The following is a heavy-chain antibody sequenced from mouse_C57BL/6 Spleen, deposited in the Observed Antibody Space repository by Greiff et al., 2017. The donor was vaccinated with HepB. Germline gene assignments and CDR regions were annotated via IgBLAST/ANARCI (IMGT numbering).Heavy chain of an antibody. Sequence: DVHLVESGGGLVQPKGSLKLSCAASGFSFNTYAMNWVRQAPGKGLEWVARIRSKSNNYATYYADSVKDRFTISRDDSESMLYLQMNNLKTEDTAMYYCVRQVTTGYFDYWGQGTTLTVSS. CDR1: GFSFNTYA. D-gene: IGHD2-2*01. CDR2: IRSKSNNYAT. J-gene: IGHJ2*01. CDR3: VRQVTTGYFDY. V-gene: IGHV10-1*01.